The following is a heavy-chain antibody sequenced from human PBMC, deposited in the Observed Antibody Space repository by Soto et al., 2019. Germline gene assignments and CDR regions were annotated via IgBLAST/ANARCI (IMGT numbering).Heavy chain of an antibody. CDR3: ARDGISYSGYDFFDY. CDR1: GFTFSSYW. D-gene: IGHD5-12*01. V-gene: IGHV3-7*01. CDR2: IKQDGSEK. Sequence: EVQLVESGGGLVQPGGSLRLSCAASGFTFSSYWMSWVRQAPGKGLEWVANIKQDGSEKYYVDSVKGRFTISRDNAKNSLYLQMNSLRAEDTAVYYCARDGISYSGYDFFDYWGQGTLVTVSS. J-gene: IGHJ4*02.